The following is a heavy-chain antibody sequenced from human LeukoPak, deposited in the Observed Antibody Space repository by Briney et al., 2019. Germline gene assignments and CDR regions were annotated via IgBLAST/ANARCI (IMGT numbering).Heavy chain of an antibody. J-gene: IGHJ4*02. CDR2: ISWNSGSI. Sequence: PGRSLRLSCAASGFTFDDYAMHWVRQAPGKGLEWVSGISWNSGSIGYADSVKGRFTISRDNAKNSLYLQMNSLRAEDTALYYCAKDTQEQGYYYDSSGYHYWGQGTLVTVSS. D-gene: IGHD3-22*01. V-gene: IGHV3-9*01. CDR3: AKDTQEQGYYYDSSGYHY. CDR1: GFTFDDYA.